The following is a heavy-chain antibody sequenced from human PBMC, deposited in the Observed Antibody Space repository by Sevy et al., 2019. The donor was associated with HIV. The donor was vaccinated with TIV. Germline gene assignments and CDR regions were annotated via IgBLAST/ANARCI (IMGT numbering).Heavy chain of an antibody. CDR3: VKEATAHRKIRFCFGDNCFYNWFDT. J-gene: IGHJ5*02. Sequence: GGSLRLSCTASEFTFSDYAMHWVRQTPAKGLEWVAIVSDDGIKDDYADSVKGRFAISRDNSRSTLYLQMNSLIPDDTAVYFCVKEATAHRKIRFCFGDNCFYNWFDTWGQGVLVTVSS. CDR1: EFTFSDYA. D-gene: IGHD4-17*01. CDR2: VSDDGIKD. V-gene: IGHV3-30*09.